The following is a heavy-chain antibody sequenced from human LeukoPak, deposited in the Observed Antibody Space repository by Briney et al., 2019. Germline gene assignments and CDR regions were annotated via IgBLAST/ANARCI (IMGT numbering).Heavy chain of an antibody. V-gene: IGHV3-48*03. CDR3: ARDQQWLPDF. CDR2: ISSSGSRT. D-gene: IGHD6-19*01. Sequence: SCAASGFTFSSHEMNWVRQAPGKGLEWLSYISSSGSRTYYADSVKGRFTISRDNAKNSLYLQMSSLRAEDTAIYYCARDQQWLPDFWGQGTLVTVSS. J-gene: IGHJ4*02. CDR1: GFTFSSHE.